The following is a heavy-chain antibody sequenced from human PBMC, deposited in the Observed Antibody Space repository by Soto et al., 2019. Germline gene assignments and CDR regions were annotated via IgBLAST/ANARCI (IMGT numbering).Heavy chain of an antibody. V-gene: IGHV1-18*01. CDR3: ARAGYCSSTSCYDYYYYGMDV. D-gene: IGHD2-2*03. Sequence: QVQLVQSGAEVKKPGASVKVSCKASGYTFTSYGISWVRQAPGQGLEWMGWISAYNGNTNYAQKLQGRVTMTTDTAKSTAYMELRSMRSDDTDVYYCARAGYCSSTSCYDYYYYGMDVWGQGTTVTVSS. CDR2: ISAYNGNT. J-gene: IGHJ6*02. CDR1: GYTFTSYG.